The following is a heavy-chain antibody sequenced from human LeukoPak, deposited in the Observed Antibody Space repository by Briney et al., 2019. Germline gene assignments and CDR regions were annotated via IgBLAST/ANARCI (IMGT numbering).Heavy chain of an antibody. Sequence: SETLSLTCAVYGGSFSGYYWSWIRQPPGKGLEWIGEINHSGSTNYHPSLKSRVTISVDTSKNQFALKLSSVTAADTAVYYCASSYGSGSFWYWGQGTLVTLSS. J-gene: IGHJ4*02. CDR2: INHSGST. V-gene: IGHV4-34*01. D-gene: IGHD3-10*01. CDR1: GGSFSGYY. CDR3: ASSYGSGSFWY.